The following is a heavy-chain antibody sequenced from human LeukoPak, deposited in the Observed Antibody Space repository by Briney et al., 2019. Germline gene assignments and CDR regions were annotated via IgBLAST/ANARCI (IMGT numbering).Heavy chain of an antibody. CDR2: TYYHENT. J-gene: IGHJ4*02. V-gene: IGHV4-39*01. CDR3: ARRAYSAAYWKHFDY. Sequence: ASGTLSLTCAVSGGSISSSSDYWGWIRQAPGKGLEWIGSTYYHENTYYNSSLKSRVTISVDTSKNQFSLKLNSVTAADTAVYFCARRAYSAAYWKHFDYWGQGTLVTVSS. CDR1: GGSISSSSDY. D-gene: IGHD1-1*01.